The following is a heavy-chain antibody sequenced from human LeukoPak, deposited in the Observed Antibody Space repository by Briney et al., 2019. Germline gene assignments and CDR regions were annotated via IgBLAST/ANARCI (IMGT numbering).Heavy chain of an antibody. Sequence: GGSLRLSCAASGFPFSTYALHWVRQAPGKELEWLAVFSSDGISQYYAGSVKGRFAISKDNSRNTLYLQMNSLRTEDTAVYYCTRGRAETGTTWLIDYWGQGTLVTVSS. J-gene: IGHJ4*02. D-gene: IGHD1-1*01. CDR3: TRGRAETGTTWLIDY. V-gene: IGHV3-30*09. CDR1: GFPFSTYA. CDR2: FSSDGISQ.